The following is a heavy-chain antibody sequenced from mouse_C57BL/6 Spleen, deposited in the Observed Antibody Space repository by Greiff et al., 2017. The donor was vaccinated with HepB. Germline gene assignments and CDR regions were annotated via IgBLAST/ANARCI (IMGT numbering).Heavy chain of an antibody. CDR1: GYAFSSYW. D-gene: IGHD4-1*01. V-gene: IGHV1-80*01. CDR3: ARWDEGYYAMDY. J-gene: IGHJ4*01. CDR2: IYPGDGDT. Sequence: QVQLQQSGAELVKPGASVKISCKASGYAFSSYWMNWVKQRPGKGLERIGQIYPGDGDTNYNGKFKGKATLTADKSSSTAYMQLSSLTSEDSAVYFCARWDEGYYAMDYWGQGTSVTVSS.